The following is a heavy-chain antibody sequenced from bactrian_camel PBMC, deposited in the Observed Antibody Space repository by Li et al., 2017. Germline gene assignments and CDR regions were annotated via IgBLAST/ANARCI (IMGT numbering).Heavy chain of an antibody. Sequence: VQLVESGGGLVQPGVSLRLSCSASGFEFSSFDMSWVRQAPGKGLEWVSSINSGGGRTYYADSVKGRFTISQQTVKNPLFLQMNSLKTEDTAIYYCRTFGSDGCFAKWGQGTQVTVS. J-gene: IGHJ4*01. D-gene: IGHD6*01. CDR2: INSGGGRT. V-gene: IGHV3S40*01. CDR1: GFEFSSFD. CDR3: RTFGSDGCFAK.